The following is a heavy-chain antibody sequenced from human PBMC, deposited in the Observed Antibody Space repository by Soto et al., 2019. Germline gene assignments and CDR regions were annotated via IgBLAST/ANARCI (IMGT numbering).Heavy chain of an antibody. V-gene: IGHV1-69*08. Sequence: QVQLVQSGAAVKKPGSSVKVSCKASGGTFSSYTIGWVRQAPGQGLEWMGRSIPILGIAHYAQKFQGRVTITADKTTITGYMELSSLRSEHTDVCYCAREERYCSRTSCFRAFDIWGQGTMVTVSS. CDR2: SIPILGIA. J-gene: IGHJ3*02. D-gene: IGHD2-2*01. CDR3: AREERYCSRTSCFRAFDI. CDR1: GGTFSSYT.